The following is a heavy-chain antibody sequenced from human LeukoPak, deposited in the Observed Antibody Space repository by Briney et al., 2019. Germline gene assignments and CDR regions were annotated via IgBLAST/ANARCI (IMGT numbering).Heavy chain of an antibody. CDR2: INHSGST. J-gene: IGHJ4*02. D-gene: IGHD2-15*01. CDR1: GGSFSGYY. Sequence: PSETLSLTCAVYGGSFSGYYWSWIRQPPGKGLEWIGGINHSGSTNYHPSLKSRVTISVDASKNQFSLKLSYVPAADTAVYYCARGCSGGSCYPAHFDYWGQGTLVTVSS. V-gene: IGHV4-34*01. CDR3: ARGCSGGSCYPAHFDY.